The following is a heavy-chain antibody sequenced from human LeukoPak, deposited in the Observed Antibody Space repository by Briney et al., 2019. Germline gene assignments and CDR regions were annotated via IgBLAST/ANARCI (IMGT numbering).Heavy chain of an antibody. V-gene: IGHV3-7*01. CDR2: IKQDGSEK. Sequence: PGGSLRLSCAASEFIFSNYWMSWVRQAPGKGLEWVANIKQDGSEKYFVDSVKGRFTISRDNSKNTLYLQMNSLRTEDTAVYYCARDPFWSGYFDYWGQGTLVTVSS. CDR1: EFIFSNYW. J-gene: IGHJ4*02. CDR3: ARDPFWSGYFDY. D-gene: IGHD3-3*01.